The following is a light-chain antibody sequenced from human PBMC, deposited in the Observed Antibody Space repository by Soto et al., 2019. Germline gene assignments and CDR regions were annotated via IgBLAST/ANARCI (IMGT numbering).Light chain of an antibody. CDR3: QQYYSTPRS. J-gene: IGKJ1*01. CDR2: WAS. V-gene: IGKV4-1*01. Sequence: DIVMTQSPDSLAVSLGERATINCRRSQSVLYNANNKNYLAWYQHKPGQPPKLLIYWASTRESGVPDRFSGSGTGTDFTPTISSLQAEDVALYYCQQYYSTPRSFGQGTKVEIK. CDR1: QSVLYNANNKNY.